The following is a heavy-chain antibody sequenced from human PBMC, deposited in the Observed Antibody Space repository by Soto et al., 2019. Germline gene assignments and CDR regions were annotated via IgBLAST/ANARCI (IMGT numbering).Heavy chain of an antibody. Sequence: QVQLVESGGGVVQPGRSLRLSCAASGFTFSSYGMHWVRQAPGKGLEWVAVISYDGSNKYYADSVKGRFTISRDNSKNTLYLQMNSLRAEDTAVYYCAKGQIFGVVTNFDYWGQGTLVTVSS. CDR3: AKGQIFGVVTNFDY. CDR2: ISYDGSNK. J-gene: IGHJ4*02. D-gene: IGHD3-3*01. V-gene: IGHV3-30*18. CDR1: GFTFSSYG.